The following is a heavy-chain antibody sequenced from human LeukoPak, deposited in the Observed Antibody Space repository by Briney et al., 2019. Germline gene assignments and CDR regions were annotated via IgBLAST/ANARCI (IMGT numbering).Heavy chain of an antibody. Sequence: GGSLRLSCAASGFTFSSYWMHWVRQAPGKGLVWVSRINSDGSSTSYADSVKGRFTISRDNSKNTLSLQMNSLRAEDTAVYYCAKDTVKVTTIRRVPHYMDVWGKGTTVTISS. J-gene: IGHJ6*03. CDR1: GFTFSSYW. D-gene: IGHD5-12*01. CDR2: INSDGSST. CDR3: AKDTVKVTTIRRVPHYMDV. V-gene: IGHV3-74*01.